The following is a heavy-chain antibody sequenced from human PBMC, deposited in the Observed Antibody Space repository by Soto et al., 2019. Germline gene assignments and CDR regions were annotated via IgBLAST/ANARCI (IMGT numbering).Heavy chain of an antibody. J-gene: IGHJ4*02. Sequence: QVQLVQSGAEVKKPGASVKVSCKASGYTFTSYGISWVRQAAGQGLEWMGWISAYNGNTNYAQKLQGRVTMTTDTSTSTAYMELRSLRSDDTAVYYCARDTRDGYNLAEYYFDYWGQGTLVTVSS. D-gene: IGHD5-12*01. CDR1: GYTFTSYG. CDR3: ARDTRDGYNLAEYYFDY. V-gene: IGHV1-18*01. CDR2: ISAYNGNT.